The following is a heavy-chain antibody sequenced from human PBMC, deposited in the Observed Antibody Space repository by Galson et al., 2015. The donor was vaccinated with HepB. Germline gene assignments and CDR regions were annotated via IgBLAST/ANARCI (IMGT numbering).Heavy chain of an antibody. V-gene: IGHV4-61*02. D-gene: IGHD6-19*01. CDR3: ATVGSGWYFDY. J-gene: IGHJ4*02. CDR2: INTSGST. Sequence: TLSLTCSVSSDSISSGSYFWSRIRQPAGKGLEWIGRINTSGSTNYNPALKSRATMSVDTSKNQFSLKLSSVTAADTAVYYCATVGSGWYFDYWGQGTLVTVSS. CDR1: SDSISSGSYF.